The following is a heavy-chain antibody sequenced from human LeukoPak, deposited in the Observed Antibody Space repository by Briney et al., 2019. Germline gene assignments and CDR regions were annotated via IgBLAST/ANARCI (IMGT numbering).Heavy chain of an antibody. V-gene: IGHV3-53*04. CDR2: IYSGGST. D-gene: IGHD3-16*01. CDR3: ARVRGQYFFDY. CDR1: GFIVSNNY. Sequence: GGSLRLSCAASGFIVSNNYMSWVRQAPGKGLEWVSVIYSGGSTFYADSVEGRFTISRHNSKNTVYLQMNSLRAEDTAVYYCARVRGQYFFDYWGQGTLVTVSS. J-gene: IGHJ4*02.